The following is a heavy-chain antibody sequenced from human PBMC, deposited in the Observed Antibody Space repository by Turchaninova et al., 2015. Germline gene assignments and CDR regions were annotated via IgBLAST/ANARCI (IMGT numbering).Heavy chain of an antibody. J-gene: IGHJ4*02. V-gene: IGHV4-38-2*02. CDR2: LYHSGSP. CDR1: GYPIIRDYH. Sequence: HGQLQEXXXGLXXPSWPLSLXRXVSGYPIIRDYHWGWVRPSPGKGLGCIGTLYHSGSPSYNPARKSRVTISVDTSKNQVSRKLTSVTAADTAVYYCARERDDSSTPDFWGQGTLVTVSS. D-gene: IGHD3-22*01. CDR3: ARERDDSSTPDF.